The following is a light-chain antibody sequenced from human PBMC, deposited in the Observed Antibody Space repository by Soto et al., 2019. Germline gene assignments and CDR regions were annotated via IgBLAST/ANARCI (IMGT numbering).Light chain of an antibody. CDR2: AAS. V-gene: IGKV1-39*01. Sequence: DIQMTQSPSSLSASVGDRVTITCRASQSISSHLNWYQQKPGKAPKLLIYAASSLQSGVPSRFSGSGSGTDFTLTISSPQPEDFATYYCQQSVTIPYTFGQGTKLEIK. J-gene: IGKJ2*01. CDR1: QSISSH. CDR3: QQSVTIPYT.